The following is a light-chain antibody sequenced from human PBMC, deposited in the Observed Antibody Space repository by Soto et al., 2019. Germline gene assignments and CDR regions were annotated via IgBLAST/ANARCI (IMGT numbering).Light chain of an antibody. Sequence: DIVMTQSPATLSVSPGETATLSCRASQRINSHVAWYQQTPGQAPRLLISGASTRATGIPARFSGSGSGTEFTLTISSLQSEDIAVYYCQQFNNWPPWTFGQGPKVEI. V-gene: IGKV3-15*01. CDR3: QQFNNWPPWT. CDR1: QRINSH. J-gene: IGKJ1*01. CDR2: GAS.